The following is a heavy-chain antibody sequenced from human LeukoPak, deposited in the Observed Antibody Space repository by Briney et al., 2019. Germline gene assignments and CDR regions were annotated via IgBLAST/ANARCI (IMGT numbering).Heavy chain of an antibody. V-gene: IGHV3-33*06. J-gene: IGHJ4*02. Sequence: GGSLRLSCAASGFTFSSYAMSWVRQAPGKGLEWVAVIWYDGSNKYYADSVKGRFTISRDNSKNTLYLQMNSLRAEDTAVYYCAKDSDYGGNWNYFDYWGQGTLVTVSS. CDR1: GFTFSSYA. CDR2: IWYDGSNK. D-gene: IGHD4-23*01. CDR3: AKDSDYGGNWNYFDY.